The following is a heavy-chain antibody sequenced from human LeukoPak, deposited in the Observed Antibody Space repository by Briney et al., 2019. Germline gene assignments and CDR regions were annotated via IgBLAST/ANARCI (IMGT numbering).Heavy chain of an antibody. V-gene: IGHV3-23*01. CDR2: ISDSGGST. CDR3: AKDLGQRWLQYFDY. CDR1: GFTFSSYA. J-gene: IGHJ4*02. D-gene: IGHD5-24*01. Sequence: QAGGSLRLSCAASGFTFSSYAMSWVRQAPGKGLEWVSGISDSGGSTYYADSVKGRFTISRDNSKNTLYLQMNSLRAEDTAVYYCAKDLGQRWLQYFDYWGQGTLVTVSS.